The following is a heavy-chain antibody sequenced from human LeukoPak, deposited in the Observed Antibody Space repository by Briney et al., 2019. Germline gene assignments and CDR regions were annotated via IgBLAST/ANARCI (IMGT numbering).Heavy chain of an antibody. V-gene: IGHV1-2*02. CDR1: GYTFTSYG. Sequence: ASVKVSCKASGYTFTSYGISWVRQAPGQGLEWMGWINPNSGGTNYAQKFQGRVTMTRDTSISTAYMELSRLRSDDTAVYYCARAHHSSSTTEYWDQGTLVTVSS. CDR3: ARAHHSSSTTEY. D-gene: IGHD6-13*01. J-gene: IGHJ4*02. CDR2: INPNSGGT.